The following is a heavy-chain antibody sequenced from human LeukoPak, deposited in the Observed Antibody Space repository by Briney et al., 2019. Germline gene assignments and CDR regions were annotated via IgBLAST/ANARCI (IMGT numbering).Heavy chain of an antibody. V-gene: IGHV3-7*01. CDR3: ARGAGYCSSTTCSDYYYMDV. CDR1: GLTFSSYW. J-gene: IGHJ6*03. Sequence: GGSLRLSCAASGLTFSSYWMSWVRQAPGKGLEWVANIKQDGSEKYYVESVKSRFTISRDDAKSSLYLEMNSLRAEDTAVYYCARGAGYCSSTTCSDYYYMDVWGKGTTVTVPS. D-gene: IGHD2-2*01. CDR2: IKQDGSEK.